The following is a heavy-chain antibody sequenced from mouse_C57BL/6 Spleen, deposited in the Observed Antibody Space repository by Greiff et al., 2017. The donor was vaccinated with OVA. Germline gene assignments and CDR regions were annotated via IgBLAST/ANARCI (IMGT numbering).Heavy chain of an antibody. V-gene: IGHV1-72*01. Sequence: QVQLQQSGAELVKPGASVKLSCKASGYTFTSYWMHWVKQRPGRGLEWIGRIHPNSGGTNYNEKFKSKATLTVDKSSSTAYMQLSSLTSEDSAVDYCARRGSSSYFDDWGKGTTLTVSS. J-gene: IGHJ2*01. D-gene: IGHD1-1*01. CDR2: IHPNSGGT. CDR1: GYTFTSYW. CDR3: ARRGSSSYFDD.